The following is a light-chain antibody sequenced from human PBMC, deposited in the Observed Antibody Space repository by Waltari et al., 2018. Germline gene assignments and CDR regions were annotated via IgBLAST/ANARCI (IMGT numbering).Light chain of an antibody. CDR2: EVS. CDR1: SSDVGGYNY. J-gene: IGLJ2*01. CDR3: SSYAGSNNVV. Sequence: QSAPTQPPSASGSPAQSVTISCTGTSSDVGGYNYVSWYQQHPGKAPTFMIYEVSNPPPGVPDRFAGSKSGNAASLTVSGLQAEDEADYYCSSYAGSNNVVFGGGTKLTVL. V-gene: IGLV2-8*01.